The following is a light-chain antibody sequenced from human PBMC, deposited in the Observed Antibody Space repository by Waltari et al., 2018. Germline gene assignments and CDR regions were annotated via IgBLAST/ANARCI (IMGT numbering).Light chain of an antibody. Sequence: DIVLTQSPASLAVSLGETATLNCKSSQTVFSASSAKTFLSWFQQKPAQPPKLLLSWASTRESGVSDRFRGSGSKTDFTLTITSLQPEDVAVYYCQQSFRFPRTFGQGTRVEI. V-gene: IGKV4-1*01. CDR2: WAS. CDR1: QTVFSASSAKTF. CDR3: QQSFRFPRT. J-gene: IGKJ1*01.